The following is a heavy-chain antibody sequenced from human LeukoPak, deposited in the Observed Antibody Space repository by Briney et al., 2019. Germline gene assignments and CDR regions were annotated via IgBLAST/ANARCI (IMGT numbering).Heavy chain of an antibody. V-gene: IGHV3-53*01. D-gene: IGHD6-13*01. J-gene: IGHJ4*02. CDR3: ARGAAGGSGGIGY. Sequence: GGSLRLSCAASGFIVSSNHMSWVRQAPGKGLEWVSIIYSGADTYYADSVKGRFTVSRDNSKNTVYLQMNTLRAEDTAVYYCARGAAGGSGGIGYWGQGTLVTVSS. CDR2: IYSGADT. CDR1: GFIVSSNH.